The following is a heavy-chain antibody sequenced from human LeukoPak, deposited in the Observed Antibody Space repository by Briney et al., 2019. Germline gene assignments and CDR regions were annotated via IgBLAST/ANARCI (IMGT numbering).Heavy chain of an antibody. D-gene: IGHD3-9*01. CDR1: GFTVSSNY. CDR2: IYSGGST. J-gene: IGHJ4*02. Sequence: PGGSLRLSCAASGFTVSSNYMSWVRQAPGKGLEWVSVIYSGGSTYYADSVKGRFTISRDNSKNTLYLQMNSLRAEDTAVYYCACSPPYDILTGLVAGYFDYWGQGTLVTVSS. CDR3: ACSPPYDILTGLVAGYFDY. V-gene: IGHV3-66*02.